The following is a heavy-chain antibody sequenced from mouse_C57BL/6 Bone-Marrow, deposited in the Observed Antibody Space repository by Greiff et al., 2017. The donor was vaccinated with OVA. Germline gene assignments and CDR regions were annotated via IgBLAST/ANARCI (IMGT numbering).Heavy chain of an antibody. J-gene: IGHJ4*01. D-gene: IGHD1-1*02. CDR1: GYTFTDYE. CDR2: IDPETGGT. CDR3: TRYGLTEDYAMDY. V-gene: IGHV1-15*01. Sequence: VQLQQSGAELVRPGASVTLSCKASGYTFTDYEMHWVKQTPVHGLEWIGAIDPETGGTAYNQKFKGKAILTADKSSSTAYMELRSLTSEDSAVYYCTRYGLTEDYAMDYWGQGTSVTVSS.